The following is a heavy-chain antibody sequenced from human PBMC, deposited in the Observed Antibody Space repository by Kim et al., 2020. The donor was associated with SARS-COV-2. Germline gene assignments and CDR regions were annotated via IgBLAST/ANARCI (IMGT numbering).Heavy chain of an antibody. V-gene: IGHV3-21*01. D-gene: IGHD6-19*01. J-gene: IGHJ6*02. Sequence: GGSLRLSCAASGFTFSSYSMNWVRQAPGKGLEWVSSISSSSSYIYYADSVKGRFTISRDNAKNSLYLQMNSLRAEDTAVYYCARVLSSNMQWLVRGYYYYGMDVWGQGTTVTVSS. CDR1: GFTFSSYS. CDR3: ARVLSSNMQWLVRGYYYYGMDV. CDR2: ISSSSSYI.